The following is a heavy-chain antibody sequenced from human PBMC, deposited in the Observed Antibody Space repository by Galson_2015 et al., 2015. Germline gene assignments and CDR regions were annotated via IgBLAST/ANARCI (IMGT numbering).Heavy chain of an antibody. CDR3: ARDEDPTTVVTLVDY. V-gene: IGHV3-30-3*01. D-gene: IGHD4-23*01. CDR1: GFTFSSYA. J-gene: IGHJ4*02. Sequence: SLRLSCAASGFTFSSYAMHWVRQAPGKGLEWVAVISYDGSNKYYADSVKGRFTISRDNSKNTLYLQMNSLRAEDTAVYYCARDEDPTTVVTLVDYWGQGTLVTVSS. CDR2: ISYDGSNK.